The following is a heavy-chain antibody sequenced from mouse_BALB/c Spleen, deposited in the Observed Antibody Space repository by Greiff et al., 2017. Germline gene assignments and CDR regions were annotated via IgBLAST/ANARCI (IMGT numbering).Heavy chain of an antibody. V-gene: IGHV3-6*02. CDR2: ISYDGSN. CDR1: GYSITSGYY. J-gene: IGHJ3*01. D-gene: IGHD2-3*01. CDR3: ASGGDGYYG. Sequence: EVKLVESGPGLVKPSQSLSLTCSVTGYSITSGYYWNWIRQFPGNKLEWMGYISYDGSNNYNPSLKNRISITRDTSKNQFFLKLNSVTTEDTATYYCASGGDGYYGWGQGTLVTVSA.